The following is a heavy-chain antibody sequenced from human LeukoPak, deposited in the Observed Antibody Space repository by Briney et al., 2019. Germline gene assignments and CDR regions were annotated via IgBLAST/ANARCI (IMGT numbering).Heavy chain of an antibody. D-gene: IGHD5-18*01. CDR3: AKDAGGYTYGYDAFDV. CDR1: GFTFSSYA. CDR2: ISNVGGST. V-gene: IGHV3-23*01. Sequence: GGSLRLSCAASGFTFSSYAMSWVRQAPGRGLEWVSAISNVGGSTYYADYVNGRFTISRDNSKNTLSLQMNSLRAEDTAVYYCAKDAGGYTYGYDAFDVWGQGTTVTVSS. J-gene: IGHJ3*01.